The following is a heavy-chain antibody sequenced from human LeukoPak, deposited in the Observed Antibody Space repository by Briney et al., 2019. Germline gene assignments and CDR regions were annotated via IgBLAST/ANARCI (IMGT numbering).Heavy chain of an antibody. CDR3: ARVEGYGDYPLDY. CDR1: GGSISSGDYY. CDR2: IYYSGST. Sequence: SETLSLTCTVSGGSISSGDYYWSWIRQPPGKGLEWIGYIYYSGSTYYNPSLKSRVTISVDTSKNQFSLKLSSVTAADTAVYYCARVEGYGDYPLDYWGQGTLVTVSS. D-gene: IGHD4-17*01. J-gene: IGHJ4*02. V-gene: IGHV4-30-4*01.